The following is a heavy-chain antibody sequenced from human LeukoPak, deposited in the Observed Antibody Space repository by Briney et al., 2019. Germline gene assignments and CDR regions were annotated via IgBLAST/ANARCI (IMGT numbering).Heavy chain of an antibody. CDR3: ARACGGGSCYSGFGNWFDP. D-gene: IGHD2-15*01. CDR1: GYTFTGYY. CDR2: INPNSGGT. Sequence: GASVKVSCKASGYTFTGYYMHWVRQAPGQGLERMGWINPNSGGTNYAQKFQGRVTMTRDTSISTAYMELSRLRSDDTAVYYCARACGGGSCYSGFGNWFDPWGQGTLVTVSS. J-gene: IGHJ5*02. V-gene: IGHV1-2*02.